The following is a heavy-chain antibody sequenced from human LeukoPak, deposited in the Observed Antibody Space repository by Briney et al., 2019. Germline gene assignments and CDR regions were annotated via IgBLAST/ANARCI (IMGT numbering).Heavy chain of an antibody. D-gene: IGHD2-2*03. Sequence: PSETLSLTCAVYGGSFSGYYWSWIRQPPGKGLEWIGEINHSGSTNYNPSLKSRVTISVDTSKNQFSLKLSSVTAADTAVYYCARGVTWILREGNWFDPWGQGTLVTVSS. CDR1: GGSFSGYY. CDR3: ARGVTWILREGNWFDP. CDR2: INHSGST. J-gene: IGHJ5*02. V-gene: IGHV4-34*01.